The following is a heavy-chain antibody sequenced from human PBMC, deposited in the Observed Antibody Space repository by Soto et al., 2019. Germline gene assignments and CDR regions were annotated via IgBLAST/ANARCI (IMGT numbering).Heavy chain of an antibody. CDR3: KRRYHCNDNCFDP. D-gene: IGHD2-15*01. J-gene: IGHJ5*02. CDR2: SYYSGTT. Sequence: QLQLQEAGPGLVTPSQALSLTCTVSGASISVHSYYWTWIRQPPRKGLEWIGSSYYSGTTYFNPSPKSRATITIDPSKNQFSLWLTSMTAAATAISYCKRRYHCNDNCFDPWGHGALVTVSS. CDR1: GASISVHSYY. V-gene: IGHV4-39*01.